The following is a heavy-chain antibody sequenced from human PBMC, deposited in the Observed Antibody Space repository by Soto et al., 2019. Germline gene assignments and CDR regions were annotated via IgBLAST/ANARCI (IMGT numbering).Heavy chain of an antibody. CDR1: GFAVSSNY. J-gene: IGHJ6*02. CDR3: ARSRTGTTYGGMDV. V-gene: IGHV3-66*01. CDR2: IHSGGDT. Sequence: EVQLVESGGDLVQPGGSLRLSCAASGFAVSSNYMTWVRQAPGKGLEWVSVIHSGGDTHYADSVRGRFTISRDNSKNTLSLQMNSLGAEDTAVYYCARSRTGTTYGGMDVWGQGTTVTVSS. D-gene: IGHD1-7*01.